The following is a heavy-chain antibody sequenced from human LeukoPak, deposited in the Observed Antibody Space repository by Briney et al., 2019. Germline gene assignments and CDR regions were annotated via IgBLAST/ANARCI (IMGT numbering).Heavy chain of an antibody. CDR2: IGNIISTT. J-gene: IGHJ4*02. CDR1: GFTFRICQ. CDR3: ARTAYDLRGQSLVPGLDS. D-gene: IGHD3-10*01. V-gene: IGHV3-48*03. Sequence: PGGSLRLSCAASGFTFRICQMNWVRQAPGKGLEWVSYIGNIISTTHYVDSVRGRFTVSRDDAKSSLYLQMSSLRVEDTAVYYCARTAYDLRGQSLVPGLDSWGQGTLVTVSS.